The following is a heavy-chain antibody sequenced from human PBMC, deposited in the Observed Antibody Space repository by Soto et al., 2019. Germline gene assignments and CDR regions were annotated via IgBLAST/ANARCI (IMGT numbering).Heavy chain of an antibody. V-gene: IGHV4-30-4*01. CDR3: ARAPTIMVRGSEIWVDP. Sequence: SETLSLTSTVSGGSVTSDEDYWTWIRQSPGKGLEWSGYIANRGSTGYNPSLKTRLSMSVDRSKNQFTLRLTSVTAADTDVYYCARAPTIMVRGSEIWVDPWGQGTLVTGS. CDR2: IANRGST. CDR1: GGSVTSDEDY. D-gene: IGHD3-10*01. J-gene: IGHJ5*02.